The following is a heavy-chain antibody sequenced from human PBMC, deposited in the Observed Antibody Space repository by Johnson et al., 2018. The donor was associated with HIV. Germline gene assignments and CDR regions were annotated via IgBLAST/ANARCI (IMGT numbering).Heavy chain of an antibody. CDR3: AREEYDYVWGSYRLVDI. CDR2: ISHDGSSK. CDR1: EFTFSTHA. V-gene: IGHV3-30*14. J-gene: IGHJ3*02. D-gene: IGHD3-16*02. Sequence: QVQLVESGGGVVQPGRSLRLSCAASEFTFSTHAMHWVRQAPGKGLEWVAFISHDGSSKYYADSVKGRFSISRDNSKNTLYLQMGSLRAEDMAVYYCAREEYDYVWGSYRLVDIWGQGTMVTVSS.